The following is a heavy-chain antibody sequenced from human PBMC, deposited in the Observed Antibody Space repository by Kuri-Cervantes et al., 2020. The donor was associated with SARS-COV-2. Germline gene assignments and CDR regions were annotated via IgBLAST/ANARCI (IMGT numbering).Heavy chain of an antibody. CDR2: IYSGGSST. CDR3: ARDGGYCSGGSCWDKY. CDR1: GFTFSSYA. D-gene: IGHD2-15*01. V-gene: IGHV3-23*03. Sequence: LSLTCAASGFTFSSYAMSWVRQAPGKGLEWVSVIYSGGSSTYYADSVKGRFTISRDNAKNSLYLQMNSLRAEDTAVYYCARDGGYCSGGSCWDKYWGQGNLVNVSS. J-gene: IGHJ4*02.